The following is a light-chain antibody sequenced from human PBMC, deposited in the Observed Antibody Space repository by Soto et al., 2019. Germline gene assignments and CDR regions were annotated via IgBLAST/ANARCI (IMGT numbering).Light chain of an antibody. V-gene: IGKV1-39*01. CDR3: QQFFSWPFT. CDR2: AAS. Sequence: DIQMTQSPSSLTASVGDTVTIAFLTRQNIVNCVNWYQQRPGKAPDLLISAASTLHSGDPSRFSGSGSGTEFTLTISSLQSEDFAVYYCQQFFSWPFTFGPGTKVDI. CDR1: QNIVNC. J-gene: IGKJ3*01.